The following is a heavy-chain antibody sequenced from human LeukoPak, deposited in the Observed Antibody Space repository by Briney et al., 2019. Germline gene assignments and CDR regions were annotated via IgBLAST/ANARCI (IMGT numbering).Heavy chain of an antibody. J-gene: IGHJ5*02. CDR3: ARSNYDYVWGVYRPNWFDP. CDR2: IYYSGST. Sequence: SETLSLTCTVSGGSISSYYWSWIRQPPGKGLEWIGYIYYSGSTNYNPSLKSRVTISVDTSKNQFSLKLSSVTAADTAVYYCARSNYDYVWGVYRPNWFDPWGQGTLVTVSS. V-gene: IGHV4-59*01. D-gene: IGHD3-16*02. CDR1: GGSISSYY.